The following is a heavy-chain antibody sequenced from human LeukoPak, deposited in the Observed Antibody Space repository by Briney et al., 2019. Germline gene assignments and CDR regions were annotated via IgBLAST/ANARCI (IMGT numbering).Heavy chain of an antibody. CDR1: GFSFSSYD. CDR2: VSFDGKIQ. J-gene: IGHJ4*01. CDR3: AKARGYSGYDYFDY. Sequence: PGGSLRLSCAASGFSFSSYDLHWVRQAPGKGLEWVAAVSFDGKIQYYADSVQGRFTVSRDDSKNSIFLQMSSLTADDTAVYYCAKARGYSGYDYFDYWGRGALVTVSS. D-gene: IGHD5-12*01. V-gene: IGHV3-30*15.